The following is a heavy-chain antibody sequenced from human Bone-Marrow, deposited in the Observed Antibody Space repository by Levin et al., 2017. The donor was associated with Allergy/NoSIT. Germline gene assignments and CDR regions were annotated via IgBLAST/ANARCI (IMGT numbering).Heavy chain of an antibody. CDR3: ARTLIYGIIWY. V-gene: IGHV4-38-2*02. CDR1: GYSISSGYY. J-gene: IGHJ4*02. D-gene: IGHD2/OR15-2a*01. CDR2: IYHSGST. Sequence: SQTLSLTCTVSGYSISSGYYWGWIRQPPGKGLEWIGSIYHSGSTYYNPSLKSRVTISVDTSKNQFSLKLSSVTAADTAVYYCARTLIYGIIWYWGQGTLVTVSS.